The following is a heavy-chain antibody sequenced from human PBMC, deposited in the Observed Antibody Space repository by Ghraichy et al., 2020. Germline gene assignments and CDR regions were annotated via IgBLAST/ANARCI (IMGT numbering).Heavy chain of an antibody. Sequence: GGSLRLSCEACGFPFNGYSFSWVRQTPRRGQEWIAFVSPSGDTIYYADSVRGRFTISRGYGKTSLSLVMSGLRDDDTGVYYCARGFYDNSFDYWGQGTLVTVSS. CDR1: GFPFNGYS. J-gene: IGHJ4*02. V-gene: IGHV3-48*02. D-gene: IGHD5/OR15-5a*01. CDR3: ARGFYDNSFDY. CDR2: VSPSGDTI.